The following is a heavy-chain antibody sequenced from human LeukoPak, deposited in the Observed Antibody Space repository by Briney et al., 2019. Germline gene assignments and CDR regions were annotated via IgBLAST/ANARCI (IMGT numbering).Heavy chain of an antibody. V-gene: IGHV3-74*01. J-gene: IGHJ4*02. CDR1: GFTFNTYY. Sequence: GGSLRLSCAASGFTFNTYYMHWVRQAPGKGLVWVSRTSGDGSTTIYADSVKGRFTISRGNAKNSLYLQMNSLRADDTAVYYCVRVPYWGQGTLVTVSS. CDR3: VRVPY. CDR2: TSGDGSTT.